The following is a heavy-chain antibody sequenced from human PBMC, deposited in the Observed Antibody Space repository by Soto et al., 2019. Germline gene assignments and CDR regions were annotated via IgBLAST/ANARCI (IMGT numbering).Heavy chain of an antibody. CDR2: IYHSGST. CDR1: GGSISSNNW. V-gene: IGHV4-4*02. D-gene: IGHD3-22*01. CDR3: ARDPRLDSSGDNYYGMDV. Sequence: QVQLQESGPGLVKPSGTLSLTCAVSGGSISSNNWWSWVRQPPGKGLEWIGEIYHSGSTNYNPSLKSRVTILVDKSKNQFSLKLNSVTAADTAVYYCARDPRLDSSGDNYYGMDVWGQGTTVTVSS. J-gene: IGHJ6*02.